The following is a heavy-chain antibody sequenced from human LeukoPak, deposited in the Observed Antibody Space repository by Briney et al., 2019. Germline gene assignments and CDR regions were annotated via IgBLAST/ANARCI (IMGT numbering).Heavy chain of an antibody. V-gene: IGHV3-9*01. Sequence: GGSLRLSCSVSGFTFHDYAMHWVRQAPGKGLEWVSGISWNSGSIDYVESVKGRFTISRDNAENSLYLQMNSLRPEDTALYYCAKGRGRYWTFFDFWGQGTLVAVSS. CDR2: ISWNSGSI. CDR1: GFTFHDYA. J-gene: IGHJ4*02. CDR3: AKGRGRYWTFFDF. D-gene: IGHD1-26*01.